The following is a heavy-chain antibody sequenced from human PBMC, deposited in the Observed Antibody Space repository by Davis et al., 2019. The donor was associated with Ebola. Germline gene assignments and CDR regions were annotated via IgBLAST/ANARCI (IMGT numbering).Heavy chain of an antibody. J-gene: IGHJ4*02. CDR3: ARDSRLANFDY. CDR1: GFTFSSYG. V-gene: IGHV3-33*01. D-gene: IGHD3-9*01. Sequence: PGGSLRLSCAASGFTFSSYGMHWVRQAPGKGLEWVAVIWYDGSKTYYGDSVKGRFTISRDNSKNTLYLQMTSLRAGDTAVYFCARDSRLANFDYWGQGTLVTVSS. CDR2: IWYDGSKT.